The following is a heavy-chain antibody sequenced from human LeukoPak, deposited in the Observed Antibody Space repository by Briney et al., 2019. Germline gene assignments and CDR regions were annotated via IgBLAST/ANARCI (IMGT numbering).Heavy chain of an antibody. J-gene: IGHJ5*02. V-gene: IGHV1-2*02. Sequence: EASVKVSCKASGYTFTGYYMHWVRQAPGQGLEWMGWINPNSGGTNYAQTFQGRVTMTRDTSISTAYMELSRLRSDDTAVYYCARARRPAAAAGTWWFDHWGQGTLVTVSS. CDR3: ARARRPAAAAGTWWFDH. CDR1: GYTFTGYY. CDR2: INPNSGGT. D-gene: IGHD6-13*01.